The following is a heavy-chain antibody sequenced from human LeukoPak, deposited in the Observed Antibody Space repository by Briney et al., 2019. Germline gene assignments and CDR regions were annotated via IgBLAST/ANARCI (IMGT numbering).Heavy chain of an antibody. CDR1: GGSISTYY. CDR3: ARVRRVLITTNDAFDI. V-gene: IGHV4-59*01. CDR2: SYYSGST. D-gene: IGHD3-22*01. J-gene: IGHJ3*02. Sequence: SETLSLTCSVSGGSISTYYWSWIRQPPGKGLEWIGYSYYSGSTKYNPSLKSRVTISVDTSKNQFSLKLSSVTAADTAVYYCARVRRVLITTNDAFDIWGQGTMVTVPS.